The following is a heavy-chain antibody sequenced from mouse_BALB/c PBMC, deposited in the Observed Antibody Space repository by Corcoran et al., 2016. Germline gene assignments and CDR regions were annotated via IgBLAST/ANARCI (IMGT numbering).Heavy chain of an antibody. CDR3: AREGRANWDAFAY. CDR1: GYTFTSYV. Sequence: EVQLQQSGPELVKPGASVKMSCKASGYTFTSYVMHWVKQKPGQGLEWIGYINPYNDGTKYNEKFKGKATLNSDKSSSTAYMELSSLTSEDSAVYYCAREGRANWDAFAYWGQGTLVAVSA. V-gene: IGHV1S136*01. D-gene: IGHD4-1*02. CDR2: INPYNDGT. J-gene: IGHJ3*01.